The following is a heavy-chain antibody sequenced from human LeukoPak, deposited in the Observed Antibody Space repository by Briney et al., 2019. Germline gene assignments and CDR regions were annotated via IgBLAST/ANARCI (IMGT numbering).Heavy chain of an antibody. CDR1: GFTVSSNY. Sequence: GGSLRLSCAASGFTVSSNYMSWVRQAPGKGLEWVSVIYSGGSTYYADSVKGRFTISRDNSKNTLYLQMNSLRAEDTAVYYCARGGDIVATMTFGYWGQGTLVTVSS. CDR3: ARGGDIVATMTFGY. V-gene: IGHV3-66*01. J-gene: IGHJ4*02. CDR2: IYSGGST. D-gene: IGHD5-12*01.